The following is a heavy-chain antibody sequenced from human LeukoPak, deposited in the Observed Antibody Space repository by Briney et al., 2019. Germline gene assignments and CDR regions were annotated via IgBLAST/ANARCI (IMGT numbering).Heavy chain of an antibody. CDR2: INHSGST. CDR3: ARGTYDSSGPTAAHFDY. J-gene: IGHJ4*02. V-gene: IGHV4-34*01. CDR1: GGSFSGYY. Sequence: PSETLSLTCAVYGGSFSGYYWSWIRQPPGKWLEWIGEINHSGSTNYNPSLKSRVTISVDTSKNQFSLKLSSVTAADTAVYYCARGTYDSSGPTAAHFDYWGQGTLVTVSS. D-gene: IGHD3-22*01.